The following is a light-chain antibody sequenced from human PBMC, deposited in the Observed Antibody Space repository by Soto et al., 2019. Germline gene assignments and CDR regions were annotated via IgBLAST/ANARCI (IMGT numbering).Light chain of an antibody. CDR1: SSNIGAGYD. Sequence: QSVLTQPPSVSGAPGQRVTISCTGSSSNIGAGYDVHWYQRLPGTAPKLLIYGNSNRPSGVPDRFSGSKSGTSATLAITGLQAENEPNYYCQSYDISLSGYVFGTGTNVTV. CDR2: GNS. CDR3: QSYDISLSGYV. V-gene: IGLV1-40*01. J-gene: IGLJ1*01.